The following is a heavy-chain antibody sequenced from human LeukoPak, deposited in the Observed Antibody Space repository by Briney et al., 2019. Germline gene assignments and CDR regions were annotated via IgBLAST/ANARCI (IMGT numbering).Heavy chain of an antibody. CDR3: ARDNDDSSGYYKANWFDP. V-gene: IGHV4-59*01. CDR2: IYYSGST. CDR1: GGSISSYY. D-gene: IGHD3-22*01. Sequence: SETLSLTCTVSGGSISSYYWSWIRQPPGKGLEWIGYIYYSGSTNYNPSLKSRVTISVDTSKNQFSLKLSSVTAADTAVYCCARDNDDSSGYYKANWFDPWGQGTLVTVSS. J-gene: IGHJ5*02.